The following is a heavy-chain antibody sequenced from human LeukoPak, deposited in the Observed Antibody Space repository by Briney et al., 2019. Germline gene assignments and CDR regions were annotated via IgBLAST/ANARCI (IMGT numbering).Heavy chain of an antibody. CDR1: GGSISSYY. J-gene: IGHJ5*02. D-gene: IGHD1-26*01. CDR2: IYTSGST. V-gene: IGHV4-4*07. CDR3: ARDRGVRGGSYGTWFEP. Sequence: PSETLSLTCTVSGGSISSYYWSWIRQPAGKGLEWIGRIYTSGSTNYNPSLKSRVTMSVETSKNQFSLKLSSVTAADTAVYYWARDRGVRGGSYGTWFEPWGQGTLVTVSP.